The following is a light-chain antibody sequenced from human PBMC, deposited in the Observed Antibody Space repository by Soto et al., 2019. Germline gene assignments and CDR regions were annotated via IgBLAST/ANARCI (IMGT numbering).Light chain of an antibody. J-gene: IGKJ5*01. V-gene: IGKV3-20*01. CDR3: QQYGSSPPIT. Sequence: EIVLTQSPGTLSLSPGETATLSCRAIQSVSSSSLAWYQQKPGQAPRLLIYGASSRATGIPDRFSGSGSGTDFTLTISSLQPEDFAVYYCQQYGSSPPITFGQGTRLEIK. CDR1: QSVSSSS. CDR2: GAS.